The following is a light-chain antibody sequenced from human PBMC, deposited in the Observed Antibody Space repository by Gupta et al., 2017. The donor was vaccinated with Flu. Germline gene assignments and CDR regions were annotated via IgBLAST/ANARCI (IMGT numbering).Light chain of an antibody. V-gene: IGLV7-43*01. CDR1: TGAVTSWYY. CDR2: GAT. Sequence: QTVLTQAPSLTVTPGQTVTLTCASSTGAVTSWYYPNWFQQKPGQPPRSLIYGATNKHSWTPARFSGSLLGGKAALTLSGVQPEDEAEYYCLLYYGGAQHFGGGTKLTVL. CDR3: LLYYGGAQH. J-gene: IGLJ2*01.